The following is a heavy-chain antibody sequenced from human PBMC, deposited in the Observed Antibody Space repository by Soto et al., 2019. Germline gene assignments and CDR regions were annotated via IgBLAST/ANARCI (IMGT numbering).Heavy chain of an antibody. CDR3: ARQYYYGSGSYYFGDLYGWYFDL. V-gene: IGHV4-39*01. J-gene: IGHJ2*01. D-gene: IGHD3-10*01. CDR2: IYYSGST. Sequence: QLQLQESGPGLVKPSETLSLTCTVSGGSISSSSYYWGWIRQPPGKGLEWIGSIYYSGSTYYNPSLKRRVTISVDTSKNQFSLKLSSVTAADTAVYYCARQYYYGSGSYYFGDLYGWYFDLWGRGTLVTVSS. CDR1: GGSISSSSYY.